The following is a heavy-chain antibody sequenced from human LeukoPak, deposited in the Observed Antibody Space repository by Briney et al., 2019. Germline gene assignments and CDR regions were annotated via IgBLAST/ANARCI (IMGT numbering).Heavy chain of an antibody. CDR1: GGSVSDYY. CDR3: ASRKLGNDY. CDR2: IYYTGT. J-gene: IGHJ4*02. V-gene: IGHV4-59*02. Sequence: SETLSLTCTVSGGSVSDYYWSWIRQSPGKGLEWIGYIYYTGTSYNPSLKSRVTISTDTSKNQFSLNLSSVTAADTAVYYCASRKLGNDYWGQGTLVTVSS. D-gene: IGHD7-27*01.